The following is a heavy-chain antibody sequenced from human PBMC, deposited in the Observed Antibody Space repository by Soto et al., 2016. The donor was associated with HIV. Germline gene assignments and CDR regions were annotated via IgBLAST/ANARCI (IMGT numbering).Heavy chain of an antibody. V-gene: IGHV4-31*03. CDR2: IYHNGDT. CDR1: GGSISSGGYF. Sequence: QVRLQESGPGLVKPSQTLSLTCTVSGGSISSGGYFWSWIRQLPGKGLAWIGHIYHNGDTHYNPSLKNRLIISVDTSNNHFSLKLVSVTAADTAMYYCARRSPVLGELSFGVGGPFXIVGKGQRSPSLQ. J-gene: IGHJ3*02. D-gene: IGHD3-16*02. CDR3: ARRSPVLGELSFGVGGPFXI.